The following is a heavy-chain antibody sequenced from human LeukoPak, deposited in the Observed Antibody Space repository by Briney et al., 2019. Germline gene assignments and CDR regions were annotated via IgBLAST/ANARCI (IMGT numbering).Heavy chain of an antibody. J-gene: IGHJ4*02. CDR2: ISGSRTYI. Sequence: GGSLRLSCAASGFTFNTYSINCVRQAPGKGLEWVSSISGSRTYIFYADSVKGRFTISRGNAKNSLYLQMNSLRAEDTAVYYCARWGFSYGSDYWGQGTLVTVSS. CDR1: GFTFNTYS. D-gene: IGHD5-18*01. CDR3: ARWGFSYGSDY. V-gene: IGHV3-21*01.